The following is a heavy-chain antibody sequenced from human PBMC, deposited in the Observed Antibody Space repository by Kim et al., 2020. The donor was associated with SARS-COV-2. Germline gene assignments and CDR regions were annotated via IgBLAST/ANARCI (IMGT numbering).Heavy chain of an antibody. CDR2: IYYSGST. V-gene: IGHV4-31*03. CDR1: GGSISSGGYY. J-gene: IGHJ5*02. D-gene: IGHD3-16*02. Sequence: SETLSLTCTVSGGSISSGGYYWSWIRQHPGKGLEWIGYIYYSGSTYYNPSLKSRVTISVDTSKNQFSLKLSSVTAADTAVYYCARGKEGYDYVWGSYRYSEYNWFDPWGQGTLVTVS. CDR3: ARGKEGYDYVWGSYRYSEYNWFDP.